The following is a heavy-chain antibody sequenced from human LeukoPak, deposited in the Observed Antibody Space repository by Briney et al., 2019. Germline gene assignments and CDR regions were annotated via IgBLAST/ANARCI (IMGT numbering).Heavy chain of an antibody. Sequence: SETLPLICTVSGGSISSSSYNWGWIHQPPGKGLEWIGSIIYSGSPYYSPSLRSRVTVSVDTSMNQFTQKLSSVTAAVTAVYCCARGHFGGPYCGGATCFKDWFDPWGQGTLVTVSS. CDR3: ARGHFGGPYCGGATCFKDWFDP. V-gene: IGHV4-39*01. CDR2: IIYSGSP. CDR1: GGSISSSSYN. J-gene: IGHJ5*02. D-gene: IGHD2-21*01.